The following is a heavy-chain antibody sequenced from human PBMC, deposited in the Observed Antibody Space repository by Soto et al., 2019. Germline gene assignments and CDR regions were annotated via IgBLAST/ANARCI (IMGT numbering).Heavy chain of an antibody. CDR1: GGSVSSGSYY. D-gene: IGHD6-19*01. CDR2: IYYSGST. J-gene: IGHJ4*02. Sequence: SETLSLTCTVSGGSVSSGSYYWSWIRQPPGKGLEWIGYIYYSGSTNYNPSLKSRVTISVDTSKNQFSLKLSSVTAADTAVYYCARVESIGWDFDYWGQGTLVTVSS. V-gene: IGHV4-61*01. CDR3: ARVESIGWDFDY.